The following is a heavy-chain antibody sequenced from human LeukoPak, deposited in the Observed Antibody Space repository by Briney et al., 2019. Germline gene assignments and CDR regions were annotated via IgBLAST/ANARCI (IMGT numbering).Heavy chain of an antibody. J-gene: IGHJ6*03. CDR2: VSAYNGNT. Sequence: ASVKVSCKASGYTFTTYGISWMRQAPGQGLEWMGWVSAYNGNTKFAQKLQGRVTLTTDTSTSTAYMELRSLRSDDTAVYYCARDKGGLGRGYYYMDVWGKGTTVTVSS. CDR1: GYTFTTYG. V-gene: IGHV1-18*01. CDR3: ARDKGGLGRGYYYMDV. D-gene: IGHD3/OR15-3a*01.